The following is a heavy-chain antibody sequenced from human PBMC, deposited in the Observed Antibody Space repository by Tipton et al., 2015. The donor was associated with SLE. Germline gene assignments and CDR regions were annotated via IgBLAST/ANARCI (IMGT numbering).Heavy chain of an antibody. Sequence: GLVKPSETLSLTCTVPGGSISSSNYYWAWIRQPPGKGLEWIGSAYYSGGTDYNPSLKSRVTISVDTSKSQFYLRLTSVTAADTAVYYCARQLWQPWYYDLWGRGALVSVSS. D-gene: IGHD2-21*01. V-gene: IGHV4-39*01. J-gene: IGHJ2*01. CDR3: ARQLWQPWYYDL. CDR1: GGSISSSNYY. CDR2: AYYSGGT.